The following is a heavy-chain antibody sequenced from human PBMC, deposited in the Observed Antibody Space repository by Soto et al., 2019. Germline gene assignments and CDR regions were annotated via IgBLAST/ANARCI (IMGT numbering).Heavy chain of an antibody. D-gene: IGHD1-1*01. CDR2: ISAHNGNT. Sequence: QVDLVESGAEVNKPGASVQVSCKGSGYTFTSYGITWVRQAPGQGLEWMGWISAHNGNTNYAQKLQGRVTVTRDTSTSTAYMELRSLRSDDTAVYYCARGRYGDYWGQGALVTVSS. J-gene: IGHJ4*02. CDR3: ARGRYGDY. CDR1: GYTFTSYG. V-gene: IGHV1-18*01.